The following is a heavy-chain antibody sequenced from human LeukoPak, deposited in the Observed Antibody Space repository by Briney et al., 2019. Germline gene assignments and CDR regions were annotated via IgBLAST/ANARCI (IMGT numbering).Heavy chain of an antibody. CDR3: ARNNRITMVRGVIGGAFDI. Sequence: SETLSLTCAVYGVSFSGYSWNWIRQPPGKGLEWIGEIDHSGNTNYNPSLKSRVTVSVDTSKNQFSLKLTSVTAADTAVYYCARNNRITMVRGVIGGAFDIWGQGTMVTVSS. CDR2: IDHSGNT. J-gene: IGHJ3*02. V-gene: IGHV4-34*01. D-gene: IGHD3-10*01. CDR1: GVSFSGYS.